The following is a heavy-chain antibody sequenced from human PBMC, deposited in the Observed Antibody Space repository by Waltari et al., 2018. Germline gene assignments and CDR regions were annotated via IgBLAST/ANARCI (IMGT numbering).Heavy chain of an antibody. CDR3: ARVGGVGNYYYYYGMDV. V-gene: IGHV1-69*01. D-gene: IGHD3-10*01. J-gene: IGHJ6*02. Sequence: QVQLVQSGAEVKKPGSSVKVSCKASGGTFSSYAISWVRQAPGQGLGWMGGIIPIFGTANYAQKFQGIVTITADEATSTAYMELSSLRSEDTAVYYCARVGGVGNYYYYYGMDVWGQGTTVTVSS. CDR1: GGTFSSYA. CDR2: IIPIFGTA.